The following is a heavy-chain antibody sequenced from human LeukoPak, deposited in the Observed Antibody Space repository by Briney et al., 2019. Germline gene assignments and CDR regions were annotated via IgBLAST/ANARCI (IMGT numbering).Heavy chain of an antibody. CDR3: ARGASHITIFGVVNAYYFDY. CDR1: GGSISSYY. D-gene: IGHD3-3*01. CDR2: IYHSGST. J-gene: IGHJ4*02. V-gene: IGHV4-59*12. Sequence: SETLSLTCTVSGGSISSYYWSWIRQPPGKGLEWIGYIYHSGSTYYNPSLKSRVTISVDGSKNQFSLKLSSVTAADTAVYYCARGASHITIFGVVNAYYFDYWGQGTLVTVSS.